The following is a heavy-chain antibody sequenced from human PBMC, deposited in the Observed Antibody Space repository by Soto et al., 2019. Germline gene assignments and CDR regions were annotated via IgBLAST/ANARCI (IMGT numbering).Heavy chain of an antibody. Sequence: QVQLVQSGAEVKKPGSSVKVSCKASGGTFSSYTISWVRQAPGQGLEWMGRIIPILGIANYAQKFQGRVTITEDKSTSTAYMELSSLRSEDTAVYYCASVRDSDGMDVWGQGTTVTVSS. J-gene: IGHJ6*02. CDR3: ASVRDSDGMDV. V-gene: IGHV1-69*02. CDR2: IIPILGIA. D-gene: IGHD1-26*01. CDR1: GGTFSSYT.